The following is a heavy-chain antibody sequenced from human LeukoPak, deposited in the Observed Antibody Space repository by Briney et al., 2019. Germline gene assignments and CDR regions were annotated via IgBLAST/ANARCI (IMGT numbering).Heavy chain of an antibody. CDR2: VSSTTSP. CDR3: ASDFAQGGGLLED. J-gene: IGHJ4*02. Sequence: PSETLSLTCTVSGASITSRFWTWVRQPPGKGLEWIGYVSSTTSPTYNPSLESRVTISLDTSKSQFSLRLASMTAADTAIYYCASDFAQGGGLLEDWGPGTLVVVSS. D-gene: IGHD3-3*01. V-gene: IGHV4-59*11. CDR1: GASITSRF.